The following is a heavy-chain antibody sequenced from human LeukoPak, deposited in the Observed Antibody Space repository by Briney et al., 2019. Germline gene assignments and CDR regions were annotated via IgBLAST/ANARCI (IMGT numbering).Heavy chain of an antibody. J-gene: IGHJ4*02. CDR2: INSDGSST. V-gene: IGHV3-74*01. D-gene: IGHD6-13*01. CDR3: AKGGTSSSWKLPIFDY. CDR1: GFTFSSYW. Sequence: GGSLRLSCAASGFTFSSYWMHWVRQAPGKGLVWVSRINSDGSSTSYADSVKGRFTISRDNAKNTLYLQMISLRAEDTAVYYCAKGGTSSSWKLPIFDYWGQGTLVTVSS.